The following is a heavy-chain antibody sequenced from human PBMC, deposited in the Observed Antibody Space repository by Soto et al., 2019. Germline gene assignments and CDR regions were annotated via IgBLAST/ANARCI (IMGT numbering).Heavy chain of an antibody. CDR1: GFTFSSYS. J-gene: IGHJ4*02. Sequence: GGSLRLSCAASGFTFSSYSMNWVRQAPGKGLEWVSSISSSSSYIYYADSVKGRFTISRDNAKNSLYLQMNSLRAEDTAVYYCARDPIPGFWELSVQAVLYFDYWGQGTLVTVSS. CDR2: ISSSSSYI. CDR3: ARDPIPGFWELSVQAVLYFDY. D-gene: IGHD3-16*02. V-gene: IGHV3-21*01.